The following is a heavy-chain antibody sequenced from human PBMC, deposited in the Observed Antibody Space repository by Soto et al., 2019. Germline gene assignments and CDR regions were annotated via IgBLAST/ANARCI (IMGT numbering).Heavy chain of an antibody. J-gene: IGHJ3*01. V-gene: IGHV3-30*18. D-gene: IGHD6-13*01. CDR1: GFTFNNYG. Sequence: QVQLVESGGGVVQPGRSLRLSCAASGFTFNNYGTHWVRQAPGKGLEWVATISNDGSDKYYADSVKGRLTISRDNSKNTGYLQMNSLRAEETAVYYCAKDQGIAASHGIDWGQGTMVTVSS. CDR3: AKDQGIAASHGID. CDR2: ISNDGSDK.